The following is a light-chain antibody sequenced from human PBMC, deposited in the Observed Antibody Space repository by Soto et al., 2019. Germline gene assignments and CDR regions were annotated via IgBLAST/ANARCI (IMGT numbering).Light chain of an antibody. J-gene: IGKJ1*01. V-gene: IGKV3-20*01. CDR2: SAS. CDR3: QQYNNSLWT. CDR1: QTVNRNY. Sequence: EIVMTQSPATLSVSPGGRATLSCRASQTVNRNYLGWYQQKPGQAPRFLIHSASDRATGTPDRFSGSGSGTDFTLTISRLEPEDFAVYYCQQYNNSLWTFGQGTKVDIK.